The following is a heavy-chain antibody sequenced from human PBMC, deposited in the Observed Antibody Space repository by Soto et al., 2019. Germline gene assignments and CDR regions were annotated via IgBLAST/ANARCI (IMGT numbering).Heavy chain of an antibody. J-gene: IGHJ4*02. CDR1: GGSLSSYY. V-gene: IGHV4-59*12. D-gene: IGHD3-22*01. Sequence: PSETLSLTCTVSGGSLSSYYWSWIRQPPGKGLEWIANIYNSGSTNYNPSLKSRVTISVDTSKNQFSLKLSSVTAADTAVYYCARDYYDSSRYYFEDWGQGTLVTVSS. CDR3: ARDYYDSSRYYFED. CDR2: IYNSGST.